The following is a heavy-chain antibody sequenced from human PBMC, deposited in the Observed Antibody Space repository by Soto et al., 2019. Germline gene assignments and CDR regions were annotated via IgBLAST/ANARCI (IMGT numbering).Heavy chain of an antibody. V-gene: IGHV1-2*06. CDR3: ARGDSTDCSNGVCSFFYNHDMDV. Sequence: QVQLVQSGAEVKKPGASVKVSCKASGYSFTDYHIHWVRQAPGHGLELLGRINPKSGGTSTPQKLQGGVTLTTDTSISTASMELTRLTSDDTAIYYCARGDSTDCSNGVCSFFYNHDMDVWGQGTTVTVSS. D-gene: IGHD2-8*01. J-gene: IGHJ6*02. CDR2: INPKSGGT. CDR1: GYSFTDYH.